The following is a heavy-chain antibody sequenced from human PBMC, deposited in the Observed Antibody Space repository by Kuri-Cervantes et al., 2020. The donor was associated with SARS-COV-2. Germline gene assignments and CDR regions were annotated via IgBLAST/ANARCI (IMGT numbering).Heavy chain of an antibody. V-gene: IGHV4-39*01. CDR2: IYYSGST. Sequence: SETLSLTCTVSGGSISSSSYYWGWIRQPPGKGLEWIGSIYYSGSTYYNPSLKSRVTISVDTSKNQFSLKLSSVTAADTAVYYCARQDSGSPAPYFDYWGQGTLVTVSS. CDR1: GGSISSSSYY. D-gene: IGHD1-26*01. J-gene: IGHJ4*02. CDR3: ARQDSGSPAPYFDY.